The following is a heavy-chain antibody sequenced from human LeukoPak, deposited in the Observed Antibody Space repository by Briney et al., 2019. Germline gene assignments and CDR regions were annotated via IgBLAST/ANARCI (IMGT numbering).Heavy chain of an antibody. Sequence: SETLSLTCAVYGGSFSGYYWSWIRQPPGKGLEWIGEINHSGSTNYNPSLKSRVTISVDTSKNQFSLKLSSVTAADTAVYYCARDKDRGVWFGEFNYMDVWGKGTTVTISS. CDR3: ARDKDRGVWFGEFNYMDV. D-gene: IGHD3-10*01. CDR1: GGSFSGYY. CDR2: INHSGST. J-gene: IGHJ6*03. V-gene: IGHV4-34*01.